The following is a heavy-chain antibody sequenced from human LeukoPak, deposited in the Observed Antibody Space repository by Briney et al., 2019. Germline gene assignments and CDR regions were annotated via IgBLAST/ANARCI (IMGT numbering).Heavy chain of an antibody. J-gene: IGHJ4*02. CDR1: GGSISSYY. CDR3: AGSYSGYEGYFDY. D-gene: IGHD5-12*01. V-gene: IGHV4-4*09. Sequence: PSETLSLTCTVSGGSISSYYWSWIRQPPGKGLEWIGYIYTSGSTNYNPSLKCRVTISVDTSKNQFSLKLSSVTAADTAVYYCAGSYSGYEGYFDYWGQGTLVSVSS. CDR2: IYTSGST.